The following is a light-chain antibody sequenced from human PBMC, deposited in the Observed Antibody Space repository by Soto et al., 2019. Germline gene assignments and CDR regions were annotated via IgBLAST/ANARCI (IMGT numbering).Light chain of an antibody. CDR3: QQYNTYSVT. J-gene: IGKJ4*01. Sequence: DIQVTQSPSTLSASVGDRVTITCRASQSIIRWLAWYQQKPGKAPRLLIYDASNLESGVPSRLSGSGSGTEFTLTISGLQPDDFATYYCQQYNTYSVTFGGGTKVDIK. CDR1: QSIIRW. V-gene: IGKV1-5*01. CDR2: DAS.